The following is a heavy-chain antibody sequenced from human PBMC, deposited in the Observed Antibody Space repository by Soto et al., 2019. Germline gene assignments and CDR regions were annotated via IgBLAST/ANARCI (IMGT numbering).Heavy chain of an antibody. V-gene: IGHV2-5*02. Sequence: QITLKESGPTLVKPTQTLTLTCSFSGFSHSTSGVGVGWIRQPPGKALEWLALIYWDDDKHYSPSLKSRLTVTKDTSKNRVVLTMTNMDPMDTATYYCAHRQWLGHIDYWGQGTLVTVSS. J-gene: IGHJ4*02. CDR1: GFSHSTSGVG. CDR2: IYWDDDK. D-gene: IGHD6-19*01. CDR3: AHRQWLGHIDY.